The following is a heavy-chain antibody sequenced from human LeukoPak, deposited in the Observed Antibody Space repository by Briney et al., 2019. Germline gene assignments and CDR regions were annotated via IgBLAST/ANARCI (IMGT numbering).Heavy chain of an antibody. CDR1: GYTFTSYD. V-gene: IGHV7-4-1*02. J-gene: IGHJ6*03. D-gene: IGHD3-10*01. Sequence: ASVKVSCKASGYTFTSYDINWVRQATGQGLEWMGWINTNTGNPTYAQGFTGRFVFSLDTSVSTVSTAYLQISSLKAEDTAVYYCARGGGQFYYGSGSYSHYYMDVWGKGTTVTVSS. CDR3: ARGGGQFYYGSGSYSHYYMDV. CDR2: INTNTGNP.